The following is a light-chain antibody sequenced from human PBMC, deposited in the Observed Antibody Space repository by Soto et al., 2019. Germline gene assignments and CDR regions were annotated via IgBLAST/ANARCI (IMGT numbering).Light chain of an antibody. CDR1: QGVSSH. Sequence: IQLTQFPSSLSASVLDRVTITFRASQGVSSHLAWHQQRPGKAPKLLIYEVSTLQSGVPSRFSGSGSGTDFTLTISSLQPEDFATYYCQHLNSYPITFGQGTRLEIK. J-gene: IGKJ5*01. CDR2: EVS. CDR3: QHLNSYPIT. V-gene: IGKV1-9*01.